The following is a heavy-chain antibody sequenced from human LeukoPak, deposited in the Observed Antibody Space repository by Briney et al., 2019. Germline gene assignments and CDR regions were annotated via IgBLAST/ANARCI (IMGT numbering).Heavy chain of an antibody. V-gene: IGHV1-69*13. J-gene: IGHJ2*01. CDR1: GYTFTSYG. D-gene: IGHD1-26*01. Sequence: GASVKVSCKASGYTFTSYGISWVRQAPGQGLEWMGGIIPIFGTANYAQKFQGRVTITADESTSTAYMELSSLRSEDTAVYYCARTQVGATSNFDLWGRGTLVTVSS. CDR2: IIPIFGTA. CDR3: ARTQVGATSNFDL.